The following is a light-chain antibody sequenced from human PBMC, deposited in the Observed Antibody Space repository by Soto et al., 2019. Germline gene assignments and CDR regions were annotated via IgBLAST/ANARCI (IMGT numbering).Light chain of an antibody. V-gene: IGLV2-11*01. CDR3: SSYAGSDTLV. CDR1: SNDVGGYNF. CDR2: DVS. Sequence: QSALTQPRSVSGSPGQSVTISCTGNSNDVGGYNFVSWYQQHPGKVPKHFIYDVSRPPSGVPDRFSGSKSGNTASLTISGLEAEDEADYYCSSYAGSDTLVFGGGTKLTVL. J-gene: IGLJ2*01.